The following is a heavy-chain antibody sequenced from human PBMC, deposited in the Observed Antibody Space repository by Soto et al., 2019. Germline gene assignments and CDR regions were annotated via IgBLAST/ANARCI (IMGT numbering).Heavy chain of an antibody. V-gene: IGHV4-31*03. J-gene: IGHJ6*02. CDR2: IYYSGST. CDR3: ARESGGYDSSTRYGLDV. CDR1: GGSISSVDHY. Sequence: PXETLSLSCSVAGGSISSVDHYWTWIRQQRGKGLEWIGYIYYSGSTDYNPSLKSRVTISVDRSKNQFSLNLSSVTAADTAIYYCARESGGYDSSTRYGLDVWGQGSTVTVSS. D-gene: IGHD6-25*01.